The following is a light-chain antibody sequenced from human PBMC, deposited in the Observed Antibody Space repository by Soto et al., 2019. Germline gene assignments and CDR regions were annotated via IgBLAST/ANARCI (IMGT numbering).Light chain of an antibody. CDR1: ESIRTW. V-gene: IGKV1-5*01. CDR3: QRYNVWPAT. CDR2: DAS. Sequence: DIQMTQSPSTLSASIGDRVTITCRASESIRTWLAWYQHKPGKAPKFLIYDASSLESGVPSRFSGSGSGTEFTLTISSLQSEDFAVYYCQRYNVWPATFGQGTKVDIK. J-gene: IGKJ1*01.